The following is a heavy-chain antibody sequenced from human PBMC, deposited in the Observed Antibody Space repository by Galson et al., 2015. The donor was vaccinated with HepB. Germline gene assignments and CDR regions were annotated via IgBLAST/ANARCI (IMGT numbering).Heavy chain of an antibody. CDR3: AKDFQPYYYDSSGPIDY. J-gene: IGHJ4*02. CDR1: GFTFDDYA. V-gene: IGHV3-9*01. CDR2: ISWNSGSI. Sequence: SLRLSCAASGFTFDDYAMHWVRQAPGKGLEWVSGISWNSGSIGYADSVKGRFTISRDNSKNSLYLQMNSLRAEDTALYYCAKDFQPYYYDSSGPIDYWGQGTLVTVSS. D-gene: IGHD3-22*01.